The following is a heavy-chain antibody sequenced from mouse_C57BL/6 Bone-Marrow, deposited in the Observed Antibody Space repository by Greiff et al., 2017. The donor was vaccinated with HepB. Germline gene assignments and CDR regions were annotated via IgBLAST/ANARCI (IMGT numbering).Heavy chain of an antibody. CDR2: IHPNSGST. J-gene: IGHJ1*03. Sequence: QVQLQQSGAELVKPGASVKLSCKASGYTFTSYWMHWVKQRPGQGLEWIGMIHPNSGSTNYNEKFKSKATLTVDKSSSTAYMQLSSLTSEDSAVYYCALLADWYFDVWGTGTTVTVSS. V-gene: IGHV1-64*01. D-gene: IGHD6-2*01. CDR3: ALLADWYFDV. CDR1: GYTFTSYW.